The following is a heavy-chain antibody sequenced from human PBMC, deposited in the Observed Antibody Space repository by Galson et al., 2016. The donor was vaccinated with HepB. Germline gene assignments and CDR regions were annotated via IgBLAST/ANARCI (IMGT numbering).Heavy chain of an antibody. CDR2: TFYKSKWYN. Sequence: CAISGDSVSSNSAAWNWIRQSPSRGPEWLGKTFYKSKWYNDYAVSVRSRITINPDTSKNQFSLQLNSVTPEDTAVYYCAREGPIRGVTPDYFDYWGQGTLVTVSS. CDR1: GDSVSSNSAA. J-gene: IGHJ4*02. CDR3: AREGPIRGVTPDYFDY. V-gene: IGHV6-1*01. D-gene: IGHD3-10*01.